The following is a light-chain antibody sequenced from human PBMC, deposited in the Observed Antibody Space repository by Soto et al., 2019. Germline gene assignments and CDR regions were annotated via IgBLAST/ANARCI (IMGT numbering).Light chain of an antibody. J-gene: IGKJ2*01. V-gene: IGKV3-15*01. CDR3: QQYNNWPPYT. CDR2: GAS. CDR1: QSVSSN. Sequence: EIVMTQSPATLSVSPGERATLSCRASQSVSSNLAWYQQKPGQAPSLLIYGASTRATGIPARFSGSGSGTAFTLTISSLQSEDFAVYYCQQYNNWPPYTFGQGTKLEIK.